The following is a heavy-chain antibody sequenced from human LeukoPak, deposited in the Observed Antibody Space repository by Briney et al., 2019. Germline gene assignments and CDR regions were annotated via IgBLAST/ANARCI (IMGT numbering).Heavy chain of an antibody. CDR3: ASNRGYYDSGGYYHSDGHFDY. J-gene: IGHJ4*02. Sequence: GGSLRLSCAASGFTFSSYAMSWVRQAPGKGLEWVSAISGSGGSTYYADSVKGRFTISRDNSKNTLYLQMNSLRAEDTAVYYCASNRGYYDSGGYYHSDGHFDYWGQGTLVTVSS. CDR2: ISGSGGST. CDR1: GFTFSSYA. V-gene: IGHV3-23*01. D-gene: IGHD3-22*01.